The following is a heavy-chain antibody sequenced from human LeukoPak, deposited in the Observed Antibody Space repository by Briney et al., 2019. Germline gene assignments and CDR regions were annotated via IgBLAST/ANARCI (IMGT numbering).Heavy chain of an antibody. CDR3: ASPAF. J-gene: IGHJ4*02. Sequence: SETLSLTCAVYGGSFSGYYWSWIRQPPGKGLEWIGEINHSGSTNYNPSLKRRVTISVDTSKNQFSLKLSSVTAADTAVYYCASPAFWGQGTLVTVSS. V-gene: IGHV4-34*01. CDR2: INHSGST. CDR1: GGSFSGYY.